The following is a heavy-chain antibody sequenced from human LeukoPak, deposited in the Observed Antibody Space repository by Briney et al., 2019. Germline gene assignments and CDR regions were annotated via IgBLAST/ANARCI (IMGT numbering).Heavy chain of an antibody. CDR3: AKGGGPRYYFDY. V-gene: IGHV3-30*18. CDR2: ISYDGSNK. CDR1: GFTFSSYG. Sequence: GRSLRLSCAASGFTFSSYGMHWVRQAPGKGLEWVAVISYDGSNKYYADSVKGRFTISRDNSKNTLYLQMNSLRAEDTAVYYCAKGGGPRYYFDYRGQGTLVTVSS. J-gene: IGHJ4*02. D-gene: IGHD3-16*01.